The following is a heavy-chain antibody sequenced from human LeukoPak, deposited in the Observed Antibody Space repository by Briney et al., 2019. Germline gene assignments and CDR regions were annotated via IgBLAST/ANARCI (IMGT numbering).Heavy chain of an antibody. Sequence: GGSLRLSCAASGFTFSNYVMTWVRQAPGKGLEWVSTINDGGGNTYYADSVRGRFTISRDNSKSTLYLHMNSLRAEDTALYYCARDLSGAMDVWGQGTTVTVSS. V-gene: IGHV3-23*01. J-gene: IGHJ6*02. CDR1: GFTFSNYV. D-gene: IGHD6-25*01. CDR2: INDGGGNT. CDR3: ARDLSGAMDV.